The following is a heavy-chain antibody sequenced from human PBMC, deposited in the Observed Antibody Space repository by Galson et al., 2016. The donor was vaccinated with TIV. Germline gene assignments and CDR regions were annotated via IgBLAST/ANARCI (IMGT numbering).Heavy chain of an antibody. CDR1: GYTFTSYG. D-gene: IGHD4-17*01. CDR3: ARSGDYGDD. Sequence: SVKVSCKASGYTFTSYGITWVRQAPGQGLEWMGWMNPNSGNTGYSQKFRGRVTMTRNTSERTAYMELSSLTSEDTAVYYCARSGDYGDDWGQGTLVTVSS. J-gene: IGHJ4*02. V-gene: IGHV1-8*02. CDR2: MNPNSGNT.